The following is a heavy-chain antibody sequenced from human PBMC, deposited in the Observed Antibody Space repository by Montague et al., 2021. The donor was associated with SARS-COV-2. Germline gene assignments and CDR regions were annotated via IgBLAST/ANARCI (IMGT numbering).Heavy chain of an antibody. CDR3: ANFRRTQLLFGTLYDGMDV. V-gene: IGHV4-34*01. Sequence: SETLSLTCAVYGGSLSGYYWSWIRQPPGEGLEWIAEISHSGSTNYNPSLKSRVTISVDTSKNHFTLRLSSVTAADTAVYYCANFRRTQLLFGTLYDGMDVWGQGTTVTVSS. CDR1: GGSLSGYY. D-gene: IGHD2-2*01. J-gene: IGHJ6*02. CDR2: ISHSGST.